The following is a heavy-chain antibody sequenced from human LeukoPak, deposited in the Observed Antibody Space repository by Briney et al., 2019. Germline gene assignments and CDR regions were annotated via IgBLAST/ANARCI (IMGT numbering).Heavy chain of an antibody. CDR1: GYTFTNYT. CDR2: IDTNTGNP. CDR3: ARDEGITKPFVD. D-gene: IGHD1-14*01. Sequence: ASVKVSCKASGYTFTNYTINWVRLAPGQGLEWMGWIDTNTGNPTYAQGFAGRFDFSLDTSVTTTYLQISSLRAEDTAVYYCARDEGITKPFVDWGQGTLVTVSS. J-gene: IGHJ4*02. V-gene: IGHV7-4-1*02.